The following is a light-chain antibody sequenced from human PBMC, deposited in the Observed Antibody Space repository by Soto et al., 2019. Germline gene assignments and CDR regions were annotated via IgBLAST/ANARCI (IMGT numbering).Light chain of an antibody. CDR3: LHTYFYPRT. Sequence: DIQMTQSPSSVSASVGDRVTITCRASQGIGDRLAWYEKRPGKVPQLLMYFASNLPSGVPSSFRASGSGEDFIHTINHQQAEDFATYYCLHTYFYPRTFGQGTKVEIK. CDR2: FAS. CDR1: QGIGDR. V-gene: IGKV1-12*01. J-gene: IGKJ1*01.